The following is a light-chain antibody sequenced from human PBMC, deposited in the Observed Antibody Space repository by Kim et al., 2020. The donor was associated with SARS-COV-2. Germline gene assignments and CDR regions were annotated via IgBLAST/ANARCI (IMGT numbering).Light chain of an antibody. CDR3: QQYENSPWT. J-gene: IGKJ1*01. CDR2: GAS. Sequence: SPGENAISSCCASQTVNSMYLAWYQQKPGQAPRLLIYGASNRATGIPDRFSGSGSGTDFTLTISRLEPEDCAVYYCQQYENSPWTFGQGTKVDIK. CDR1: QTVNSMY. V-gene: IGKV3-20*01.